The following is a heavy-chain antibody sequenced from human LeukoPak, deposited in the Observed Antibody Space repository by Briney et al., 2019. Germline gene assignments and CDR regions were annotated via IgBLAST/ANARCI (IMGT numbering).Heavy chain of an antibody. V-gene: IGHV3-30*04. CDR1: GFTFSSYA. J-gene: IGHJ4*02. CDR2: ISYDGSNK. CDR3: AREILAPGKTHDY. Sequence: GGSLRLSCAASGFTFSSYAMHWVRQAPGKGLEWVAVISYDGSNKYYADSVKGRFTISRDNSKNTLYLQMNSLRAEDTAVYYCAREILAPGKTHDYWGQRALVTVSS.